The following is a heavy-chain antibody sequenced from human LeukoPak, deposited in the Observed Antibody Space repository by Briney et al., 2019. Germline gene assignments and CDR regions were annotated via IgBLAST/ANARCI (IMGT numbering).Heavy chain of an antibody. V-gene: IGHV1-2*02. D-gene: IGHD4-11*01. CDR1: GYTLTELS. CDR2: INPNSGGT. CDR3: ARPNLAYSNCDAFDI. Sequence: ASVKVSCKVSGYTLTELSMHWVRQAPGQGLEWMGWINPNSGGTNYAQKFQGRVTMTRDTSISTAYMELSRLRSDDTAVYYCARPNLAYSNCDAFDIWGQRTMVTVSS. J-gene: IGHJ3*02.